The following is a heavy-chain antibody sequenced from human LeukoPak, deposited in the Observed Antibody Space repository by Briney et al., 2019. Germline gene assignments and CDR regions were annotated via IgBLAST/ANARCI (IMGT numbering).Heavy chain of an antibody. Sequence: SETLSLTCTVSGGSISSYYWSWIRQSPGKGLECIGYIHYTGSTNYNPSLKSRVTISVETSKNQFSLKLSSVTAADTAVYYCARVQLGGYYYYMDVWGKGTTVTISS. CDR2: IHYTGST. D-gene: IGHD1-1*01. V-gene: IGHV4-59*01. CDR3: ARVQLGGYYYYMDV. J-gene: IGHJ6*03. CDR1: GGSISSYY.